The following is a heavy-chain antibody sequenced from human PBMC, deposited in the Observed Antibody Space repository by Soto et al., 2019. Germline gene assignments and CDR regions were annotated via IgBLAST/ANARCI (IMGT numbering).Heavy chain of an antibody. V-gene: IGHV4-59*01. Sequence: SETLSLTCTVSGGSISSYYWSWIRQPPGKGLEWIGYIYYSGSTNYNPSLKSRVTISVDTSKNQFSLKLSSVTAADTAVYYCARVCGGYYQGCFDYWGQGTLVTV. CDR3: ARVCGGYYQGCFDY. J-gene: IGHJ4*02. CDR2: IYYSGST. D-gene: IGHD3-22*01. CDR1: GGSISSYY.